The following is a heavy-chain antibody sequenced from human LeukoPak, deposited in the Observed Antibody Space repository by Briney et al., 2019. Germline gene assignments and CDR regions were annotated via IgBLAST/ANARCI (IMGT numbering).Heavy chain of an antibody. CDR3: AKGMVGTVADYFDY. J-gene: IGHJ4*02. CDR2: ISGSGDST. V-gene: IGHV3-23*01. D-gene: IGHD3-10*01. CDR1: DFTFSSFA. Sequence: GGSLRLACAASDFTFSSFAMTWVRQAPGKGLEWVSSISGSGDSTYYADSVKGRFTISRDNSKDTLFLQMSSLTAEDTAVYYCAKGMVGTVADYFDYWGQGTLVTVSS.